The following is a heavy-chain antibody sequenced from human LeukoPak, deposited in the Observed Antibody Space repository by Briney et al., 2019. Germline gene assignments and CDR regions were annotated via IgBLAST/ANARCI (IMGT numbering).Heavy chain of an antibody. Sequence: GGSLRLSCAASGFTFSIYGMHWVRQAPGKGLEWVSGISGSGGGTNYADSVKGRFTISRDNSKNTLYLQMSSLRAEDTAIYYCARAPAYTVVTSFDYWGQGTLVTVSS. V-gene: IGHV3-23*01. CDR1: GFTFSIYG. D-gene: IGHD4-23*01. CDR3: ARAPAYTVVTSFDY. CDR2: ISGSGGGT. J-gene: IGHJ4*02.